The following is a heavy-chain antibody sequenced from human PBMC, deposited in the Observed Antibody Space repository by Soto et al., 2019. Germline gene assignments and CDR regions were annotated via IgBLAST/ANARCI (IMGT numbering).Heavy chain of an antibody. J-gene: IGHJ4*02. Sequence: EVQLVESGGGLVQPGGSLRLSCAASGFTFSSYWMSWVRQAPGKGLEWVANMNQDGSEKYYVDSMKGRFTISRDNARNSLYLQMNSLRVEDTAVYYCAKNRVETTRDEAPDFWGQGTLVTVSS. CDR1: GFTFSSYW. D-gene: IGHD1-7*01. CDR3: AKNRVETTRDEAPDF. CDR2: MNQDGSEK. V-gene: IGHV3-7*01.